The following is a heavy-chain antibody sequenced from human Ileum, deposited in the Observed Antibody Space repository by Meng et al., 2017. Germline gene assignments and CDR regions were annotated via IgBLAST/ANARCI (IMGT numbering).Heavy chain of an antibody. D-gene: IGHD2-21*02. CDR3: ARGTYCGGDYYYYFDS. V-gene: IGHV4-61*01. J-gene: IGHJ4*02. CDR2: IYSSCST. CDR1: GVSITSRTYY. Sequence: SETLSLTCNVSGVSITSRTYYCSWIRRTPGKRLEGIGHIYSSCSTTYDPSLKSRVTISVASSKRQFSLKLRSMTSADTAFYFCARGTYCGGDYYYYFDSWGQGTLVTVSS.